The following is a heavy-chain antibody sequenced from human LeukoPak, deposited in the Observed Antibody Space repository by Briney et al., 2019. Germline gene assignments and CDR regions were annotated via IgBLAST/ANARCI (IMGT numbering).Heavy chain of an antibody. D-gene: IGHD5-12*01. Sequence: GGSLRLSCAASGFTFSSYSMNWVRQAPGKGLEWVSSISSSSSYIYYADSVKGRFTISRDNAKNSLYLQMNSLRAEDTAVYYCAREPTKSRLVATDDYWGQGTLVTVSS. CDR1: GFTFSSYS. CDR3: AREPTKSRLVATDDY. CDR2: ISSSSSYI. V-gene: IGHV3-21*01. J-gene: IGHJ4*02.